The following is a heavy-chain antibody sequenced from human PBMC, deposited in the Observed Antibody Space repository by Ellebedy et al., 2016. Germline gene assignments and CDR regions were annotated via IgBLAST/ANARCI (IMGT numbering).Heavy chain of an antibody. CDR2: ISAYNGNT. CDR1: GYTFTSYG. D-gene: IGHD2-21*02. CDR3: ARAEGNRAYCGGDCYFDFDY. Sequence: ASVKVSCKASGYTFTSYGISWVRQAPGQGLEWMGWISAYNGNTNYAQKLQGRVTMTTDTSTSTAYMELRSLRSDDTAVYYCARAEGNRAYCGGDCYFDFDYWGQGTLVTVSS. V-gene: IGHV1-18*01. J-gene: IGHJ4*02.